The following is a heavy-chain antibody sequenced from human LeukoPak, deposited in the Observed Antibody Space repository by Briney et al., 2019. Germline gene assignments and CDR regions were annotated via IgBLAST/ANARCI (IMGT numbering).Heavy chain of an antibody. J-gene: IGHJ4*02. CDR2: IYYSGST. D-gene: IGHD2-2*01. V-gene: IGHV4-39*07. CDR3: ARAPVPATYYFDY. CDR1: GGSISSSSYY. Sequence: SSETLSLTCTVSGGSISSSSYYWGWIRQPPGKGLEWIGSIYYSGSTYYNPSLKSRVTISVDTSKNQFSLKLSSVTAADTAVYYCARAPVPATYYFDYWGQGTLVTVSS.